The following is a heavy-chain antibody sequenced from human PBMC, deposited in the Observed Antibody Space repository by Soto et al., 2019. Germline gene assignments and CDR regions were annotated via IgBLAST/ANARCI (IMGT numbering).Heavy chain of an antibody. CDR2: ISTSSTYT. Sequence: SLRLSCAASGFTFSDYYIIWIRQTPGKGLEWVSSISTSSTYTTYADSVRGPITTSRDNAKNSLYLQMNSLRAEDTAVYYCARSSTISSPIDYWGQGTLVTVSS. CDR1: GFTFSDYY. J-gene: IGHJ4*02. CDR3: ARSSTISSPIDY. V-gene: IGHV3-11*03.